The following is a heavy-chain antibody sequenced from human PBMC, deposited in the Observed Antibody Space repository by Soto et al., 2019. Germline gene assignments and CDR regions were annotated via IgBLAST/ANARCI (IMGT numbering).Heavy chain of an antibody. D-gene: IGHD5-18*01. CDR3: AKDAGYSYVGLYFDY. CDR2: ISYDGSNK. CDR1: GFTFSSYG. J-gene: IGHJ4*02. V-gene: IGHV3-30*18. Sequence: SLRLSCAASGFTFSSYGMHWVRQAPGKGLEWVAVISYDGSNKYYADSVKGRFTISRDNSKNTLYLQMNSLRAEDTAVYYCAKDAGYSYVGLYFDYWGQGTLVTVSS.